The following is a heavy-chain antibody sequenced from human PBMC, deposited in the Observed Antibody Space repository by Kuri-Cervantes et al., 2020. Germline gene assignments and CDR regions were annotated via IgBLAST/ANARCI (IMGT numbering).Heavy chain of an antibody. CDR3: ARGSSIAVAGRLLGYFDL. D-gene: IGHD6-19*01. J-gene: IGHJ2*01. V-gene: IGHV3-48*01. CDR1: GFTFSSYS. Sequence: GESLKISCAASGFTFSSYSMNWVRQAPGKGLEWVSYISSSSSTIYYADSVKGRFTISRDNAKNSLYLQMNSLRAGDTAVYYCARGSSIAVAGRLLGYFDLWGRGTLVTVSS. CDR2: ISSSSSTI.